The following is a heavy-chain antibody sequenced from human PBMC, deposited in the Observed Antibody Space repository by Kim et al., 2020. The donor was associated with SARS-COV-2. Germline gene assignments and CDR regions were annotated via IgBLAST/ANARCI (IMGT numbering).Heavy chain of an antibody. CDR3: AKDLWYSSSWYEINWFDP. CDR2: ISGSGGST. V-gene: IGHV3-23*01. CDR1: GFTFSSYA. D-gene: IGHD6-13*01. Sequence: GGSLRLSCAASGFTFSSYAMSWVRQAPGKGLEWVSAISGSGGSTYYADSVKGRFTISRDNSKNTLYLQMNSLRAEDTAVYYCAKDLWYSSSWYEINWFDPWGQGTLVTVSS. J-gene: IGHJ5*02.